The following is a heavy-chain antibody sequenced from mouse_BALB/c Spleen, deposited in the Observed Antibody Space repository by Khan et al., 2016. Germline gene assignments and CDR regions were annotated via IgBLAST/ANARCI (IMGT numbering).Heavy chain of an antibody. CDR1: GYTFTSYV. CDR2: INPYNDGT. Sequence: VQLQQSGPELVKPGASVKMSCKASGYTFTSYVMHWVKQKSGQCLALIGYINPYNDGTKYNEQFKGTATLPSDKSSSTAYMELSSLTSEDSAVYYCARGPCSGNYFDYWCQGTTLTISS. V-gene: IGHV1S136*01. D-gene: IGHD3-2*02. CDR3: ARGPCSGNYFDY. J-gene: IGHJ2*01.